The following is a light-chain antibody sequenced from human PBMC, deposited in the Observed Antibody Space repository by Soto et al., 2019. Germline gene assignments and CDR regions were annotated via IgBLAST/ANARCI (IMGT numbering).Light chain of an antibody. CDR1: QSVSSSY. V-gene: IGKV3-20*01. Sequence: EIVLTQSPGTLSLSPGERATLSCRASQSVSSSYFAWYQHKPGQAPRLLIYGASSRATGIPDRFSGSGSGTDFTLTIDRLEPEDFAVYHCQHYGTTPLTFGGGTKVDIK. J-gene: IGKJ4*01. CDR3: QHYGTTPLT. CDR2: GAS.